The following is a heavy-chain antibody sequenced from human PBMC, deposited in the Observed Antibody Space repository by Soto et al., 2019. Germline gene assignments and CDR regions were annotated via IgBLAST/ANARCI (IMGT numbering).Heavy chain of an antibody. CDR1: GDSVSSNSAA. Sequence: PSPTLSLTCAISGDSVSSNSAAWNWIRQSPSRGLEWLGRTYYRSKWYNDYAVSVKSRITINPDTSKNQFSLQLNSVTPEDTAVYYCARDLGIAAAATSYYYGMDVWGQGTTVTVSS. D-gene: IGHD6-13*01. CDR2: TYYRSKWYN. J-gene: IGHJ6*02. CDR3: ARDLGIAAAATSYYYGMDV. V-gene: IGHV6-1*01.